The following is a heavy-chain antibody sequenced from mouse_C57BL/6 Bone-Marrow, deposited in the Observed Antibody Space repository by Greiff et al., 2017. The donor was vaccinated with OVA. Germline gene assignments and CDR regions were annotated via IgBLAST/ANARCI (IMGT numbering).Heavy chain of an antibody. CDR2: INPSTGGT. CDR1: GYSFTGYY. CDR3: ARYRAMDY. V-gene: IGHV1-42*01. J-gene: IGHJ4*01. Sequence: VHVKQSGPELVKPGASVKISCKASGYSFTGYYMNWVKQSPEKSLEWIGEINPSTGGTTYNQKFKAKATLTVDKSSSTAYMQLKSLTSEDSAVYYCARYRAMDYWGQGTSVTVSS.